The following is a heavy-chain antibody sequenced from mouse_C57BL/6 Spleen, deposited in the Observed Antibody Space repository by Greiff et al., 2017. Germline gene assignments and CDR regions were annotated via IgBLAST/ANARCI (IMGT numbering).Heavy chain of an antibody. V-gene: IGHV1-15*01. CDR1: GYTFTDYE. Sequence: QVQLKESGAELVRPGASVTLSCKASGYTFTDYEMHWVKQTPVHGLEWIGAIDPETGGTAYNQKFKGKAILTADKSSSTAYMELRSLTSEDSAVYYCTRNSWGNFDYWGQGTTLTVSS. CDR3: TRNSWGNFDY. D-gene: IGHD2-12*01. J-gene: IGHJ2*01. CDR2: IDPETGGT.